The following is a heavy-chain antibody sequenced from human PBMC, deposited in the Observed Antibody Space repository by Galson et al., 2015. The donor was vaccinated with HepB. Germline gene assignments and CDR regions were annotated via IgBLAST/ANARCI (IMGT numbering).Heavy chain of an antibody. V-gene: IGHV3-64*01. J-gene: IGHJ4*02. D-gene: IGHD3-22*01. Sequence: SLRLSCAASGFTFSSYAMHWVRQAPGKGLEYVSAISSNGGSTYYANSVKGRFTISRDNSKNTLYLQMGSLRAEDMAVYYCAREGHYYDSSGYSTKPYDYWGQGTLVTVSS. CDR2: ISSNGGST. CDR3: AREGHYYDSSGYSTKPYDY. CDR1: GFTFSSYA.